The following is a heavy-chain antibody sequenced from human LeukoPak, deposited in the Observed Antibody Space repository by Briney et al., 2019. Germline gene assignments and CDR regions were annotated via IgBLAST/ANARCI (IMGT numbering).Heavy chain of an antibody. D-gene: IGHD2-2*01. CDR1: GYSFTSYW. CDR3: ARVLGDCSSTSCLNCFDP. V-gene: IGHV5-51*01. Sequence: GESLKISCKGSGYSFTSYWIGWVRPMPGKGLEWMGIIYPGDSDTRYSPSFQGQVTISADKSISTAYLQWSSLKASDTAMYYCARVLGDCSSTSCLNCFDPGAREPWSPSPQ. CDR2: IYPGDSDT. J-gene: IGHJ5*02.